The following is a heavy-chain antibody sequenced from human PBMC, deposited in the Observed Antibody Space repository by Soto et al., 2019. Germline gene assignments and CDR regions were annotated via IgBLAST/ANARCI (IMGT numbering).Heavy chain of an antibody. CDR1: GYSFSRFG. CDR2: VSVPSGDT. V-gene: IGHV1-18*01. Sequence: GASVKVSCKAAGYSFSRFGISWVRQAPGQGLEWVGWVSVPSGDTSSAQNFQGRVTVTTETSTRTAYMDVGSLRSDDTAVYYCERTSRTAGSCSLEYWG. CDR3: ERTSRTAGSCSLEY. J-gene: IGHJ4*01. D-gene: IGHD2-15*01.